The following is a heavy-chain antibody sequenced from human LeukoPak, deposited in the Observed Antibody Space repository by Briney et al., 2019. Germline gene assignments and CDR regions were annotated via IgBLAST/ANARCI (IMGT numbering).Heavy chain of an antibody. V-gene: IGHV3-23*01. CDR2: RGSDGTP. Sequence: GGSLRLSCGASGFTFSNHAVSWVRQAPGKGLEWVSARGSDGTPYYTDSLKGRFTISGDNSKNTVYLQLSSLRLEDTAVYYCASRTWVGAGYYAFDIWGQGTMVTVSS. J-gene: IGHJ3*02. CDR1: GFTFSNHA. CDR3: ASRTWVGAGYYAFDI. D-gene: IGHD1-26*01.